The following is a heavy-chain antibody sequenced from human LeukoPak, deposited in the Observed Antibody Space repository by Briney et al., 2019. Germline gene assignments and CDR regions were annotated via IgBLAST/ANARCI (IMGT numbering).Heavy chain of an antibody. CDR2: IIPILGIA. Sequence: GSSVKVSCKASGGTFSSYTISWVRQAPGQGLEWMGRIIPILGIANYAQKFQGRVTITADKPTSTAYMELSSLRSGDTAVYYCAREWSSGYYYWLDPWGQGTLVTVSS. D-gene: IGHD3-22*01. V-gene: IGHV1-69*04. CDR3: AREWSSGYYYWLDP. J-gene: IGHJ5*02. CDR1: GGTFSSYT.